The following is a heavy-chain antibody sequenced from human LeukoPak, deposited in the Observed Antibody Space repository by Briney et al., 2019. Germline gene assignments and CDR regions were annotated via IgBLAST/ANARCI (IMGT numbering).Heavy chain of an antibody. J-gene: IGHJ6*02. Sequence: GGSLRLSCAASGFTFSSYWMPWVRQAPGKGLVWVSRINSDGSSTSYADSVKGRFTISRDNAKNTLYLQMNSLRAEDTAVYYCARDGTGSTYYDFWSGFPHGMDVWGQGTTVTVSS. V-gene: IGHV3-74*01. CDR3: ARDGTGSTYYDFWSGFPHGMDV. CDR1: GFTFSSYW. D-gene: IGHD3-3*01. CDR2: INSDGSST.